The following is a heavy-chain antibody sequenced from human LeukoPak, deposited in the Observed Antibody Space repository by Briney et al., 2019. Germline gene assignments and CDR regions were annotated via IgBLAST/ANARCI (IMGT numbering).Heavy chain of an antibody. J-gene: IGHJ5*02. V-gene: IGHV4-59*08. CDR1: GGSISSYY. D-gene: IGHD3-9*01. Sequence: SETLSLTCTVSGGSISSYYWSWIRQPPGKGLEWIGYIYYSGSTNYNPSLKSRVTISVDTSKNQFSLKLSSVTAADTAVYYCARHAPHDIFWSAWGQGTLVTVSS. CDR2: IYYSGST. CDR3: ARHAPHDIFWSA.